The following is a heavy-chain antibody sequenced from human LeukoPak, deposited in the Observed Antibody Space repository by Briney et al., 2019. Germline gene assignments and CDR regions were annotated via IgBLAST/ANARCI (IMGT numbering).Heavy chain of an antibody. Sequence: GGSLRLSCAASGFTFSSFWMTWVRQAPGKGLEWEANIKQDGSEKYYVDSVKGRFTISRDNAKNSLYLQMNSLRAEDTAVYYCARDISGWYHRLWFDPWGQGTLVTVSS. J-gene: IGHJ5*02. CDR2: IKQDGSEK. CDR3: ARDISGWYHRLWFDP. V-gene: IGHV3-7*01. CDR1: GFTFSSFW. D-gene: IGHD6-19*01.